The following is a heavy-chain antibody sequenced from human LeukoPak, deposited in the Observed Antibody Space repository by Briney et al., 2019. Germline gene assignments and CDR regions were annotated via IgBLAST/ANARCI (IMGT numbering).Heavy chain of an antibody. D-gene: IGHD3-9*01. Sequence: RSLRLSCAASGFTVSSNYMSWVRQAPGKGLKWVSVIYSGGSTYYADSVKGRFSISRDNSKNTLYLQMNSLRAEDTAVYYCARLRRYDPIDYWGQGTLVTVSS. CDR1: GFTVSSNY. V-gene: IGHV3-66*01. CDR3: ARLRRYDPIDY. J-gene: IGHJ4*02. CDR2: IYSGGST.